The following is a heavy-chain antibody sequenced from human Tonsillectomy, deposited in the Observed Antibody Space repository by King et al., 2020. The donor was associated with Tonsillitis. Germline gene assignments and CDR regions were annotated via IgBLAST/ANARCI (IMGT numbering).Heavy chain of an antibody. J-gene: IGHJ4*02. D-gene: IGHD7-27*01. CDR2: IYYSGST. CDR3: VITQANWDSYFDY. CDR1: GGSISSGDYY. V-gene: IGHV4-30-4*01. Sequence: QLQESGPGLVKPSQTLSLTCTVSGGSISSGDYYWSWIRPPPGKGLEWIGYIYYSGSTYYNPSLKSRVTISVDTSKNQFSLKLSSVTAADTAVYYCVITQANWDSYFDYWGQGTLVTVSS.